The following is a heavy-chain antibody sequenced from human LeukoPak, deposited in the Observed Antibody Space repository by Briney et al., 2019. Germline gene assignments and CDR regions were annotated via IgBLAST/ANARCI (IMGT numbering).Heavy chain of an antibody. D-gene: IGHD3-10*01. CDR3: ARAINYGSGSYYLFDY. Sequence: GASVKVSCKASVYSVISYGISWVRQAPVQGLDWMGWISVYNGNIHYAQKFQGRVTVTTDTSTNTAYMELRSLRSDDTAVYYCARAINYGSGSYYLFDYWGQGTLVTVSS. CDR1: VYSVISYG. J-gene: IGHJ4*02. V-gene: IGHV1-18*01. CDR2: ISVYNGNI.